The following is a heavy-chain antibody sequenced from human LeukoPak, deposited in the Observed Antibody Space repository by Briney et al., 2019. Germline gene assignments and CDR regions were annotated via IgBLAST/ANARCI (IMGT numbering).Heavy chain of an antibody. D-gene: IGHD6-19*01. CDR3: AKDRRIGVAEIGFEDY. V-gene: IGHV3-30*18. CDR2: ISYDGSDK. CDR1: GFTFSSHG. J-gene: IGHJ4*02. Sequence: GGSLRLSCASSGFTFSSHGMHWVRQAPGKGLEWVAIISYDGSDKYYADSVKGRFTISRDNSKNTLYLQMNSLRAGDTAVYYCAKDRRIGVAEIGFEDYWGQGTLVTVSS.